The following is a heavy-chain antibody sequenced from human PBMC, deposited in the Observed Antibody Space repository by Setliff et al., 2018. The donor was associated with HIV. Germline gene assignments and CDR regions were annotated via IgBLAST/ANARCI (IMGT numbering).Heavy chain of an antibody. CDR3: ASRGYCSGGSCYIYYYYYGMDV. J-gene: IGHJ6*02. D-gene: IGHD2-15*01. Sequence: SETLSLTCTVSGGSISSSSYYWGWVRQPPGKGLEWIGSIYYSGSTYYNPSLKSRVTISVDTSKNQFSLKLSSVTAADTAVYYCASRGYCSGGSCYIYYYYYGMDVWGQGTTVTVSS. CDR1: GGSISSSSYY. V-gene: IGHV4-39*01. CDR2: IYYSGST.